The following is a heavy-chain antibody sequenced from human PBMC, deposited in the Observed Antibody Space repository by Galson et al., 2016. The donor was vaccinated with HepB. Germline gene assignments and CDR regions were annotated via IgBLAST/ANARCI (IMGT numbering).Heavy chain of an antibody. D-gene: IGHD2-21*01. CDR3: VPEPQEAGSYSGY. Sequence: SLRLSCAASGFIFSYDWMHWVRQAPGKGLEWVANMNPDGTQKNYVDSVRGRFTISRDNAKNSLYLQLNGLRADDTALYYCVPEPQEAGSYSGYWGQGTLVTVSS. CDR1: GFIFSYDW. V-gene: IGHV3-7*01. CDR2: MNPDGTQK. J-gene: IGHJ4*02.